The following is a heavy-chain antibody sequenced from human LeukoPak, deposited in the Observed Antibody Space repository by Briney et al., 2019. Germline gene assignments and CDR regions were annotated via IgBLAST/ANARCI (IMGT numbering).Heavy chain of an antibody. CDR2: ISSGGAST. D-gene: IGHD7-27*01. CDR1: GFTFSSFA. V-gene: IGHV3-23*01. Sequence: GGSLRLSCAASGFTFSSFAMSWVRQAPGKGLEWVSVISSGGASTFYADSVKGRFTISRDNSKNTVYLQMNSLRAEDTAVYYCAKIFWGTGAGTVDYWGQGTLVTVSS. J-gene: IGHJ4*02. CDR3: AKIFWGTGAGTVDY.